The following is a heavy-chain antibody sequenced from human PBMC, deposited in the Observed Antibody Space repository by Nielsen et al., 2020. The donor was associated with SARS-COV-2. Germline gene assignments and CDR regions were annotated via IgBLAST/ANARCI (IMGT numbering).Heavy chain of an antibody. CDR1: GFTFSSYS. D-gene: IGHD2/OR15-2a*01. J-gene: IGHJ5*02. Sequence: GESLKISCAASGFTFSSYSMNWVRQAQGKGLEWVSSISSSSSYIYYADSVKGRFTISRENSKNTLYLQMSSLSAEYTDVYYCVRSSDGWQLLRNHTEYYFFDPSGQGTLVTVSA. V-gene: IGHV3-21*01. CDR3: VRSSDGWQLLRNHTEYYFFDP. CDR2: ISSSSSYI.